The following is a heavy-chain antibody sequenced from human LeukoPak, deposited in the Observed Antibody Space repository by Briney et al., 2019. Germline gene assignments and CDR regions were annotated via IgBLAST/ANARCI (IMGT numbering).Heavy chain of an antibody. CDR3: AGFRDSSGYSRFVDY. V-gene: IGHV4-61*05. D-gene: IGHD3-22*01. Sequence: PSETLSLTCTVSGGSISSSFYYWGWIRQPPGKGLEWIGYIYYSGSTNYNPSLKSRVTISVDTSKNQFSLKLSSVTAADTAVYYCAGFRDSSGYSRFVDYWGQGTLVTVSS. CDR1: GGSISSSFYY. J-gene: IGHJ4*02. CDR2: IYYSGST.